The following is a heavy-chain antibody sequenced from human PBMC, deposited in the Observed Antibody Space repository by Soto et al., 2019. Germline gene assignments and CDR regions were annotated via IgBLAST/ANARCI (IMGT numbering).Heavy chain of an antibody. CDR3: ARRGDDFWSGYYPGWFDP. CDR2: IYYSGST. Sequence: PSETLSLTXTVSGGSISSSSYYWGWIRQPPGKGLEWIGSIYYSGSTYYNPSLKSRVTISVDTSKNQFSLKLSSVTAADTAVYYCARRGDDFWSGYYPGWFDPWGQGTLVTVSS. D-gene: IGHD3-3*01. CDR1: GGSISSSSYY. J-gene: IGHJ5*02. V-gene: IGHV4-39*01.